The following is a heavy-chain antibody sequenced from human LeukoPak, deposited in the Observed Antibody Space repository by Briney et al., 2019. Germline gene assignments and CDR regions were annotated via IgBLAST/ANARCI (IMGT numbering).Heavy chain of an antibody. V-gene: IGHV1-8*01. J-gene: IGHJ5*02. CDR1: GYTFTSYD. CDR2: MNPNSGNT. Sequence: GASVTVSCKASGYTFTSYDIHWVRQATGQGLEWLGWMNPNSGNTGYAQKFQGRVTMTRNTSISTAYMELSSLRSEDTAVYYCARGSCTSCYGGSRGWFDPWGQGTLVTVSS. D-gene: IGHD2-2*01. CDR3: ARGSCTSCYGGSRGWFDP.